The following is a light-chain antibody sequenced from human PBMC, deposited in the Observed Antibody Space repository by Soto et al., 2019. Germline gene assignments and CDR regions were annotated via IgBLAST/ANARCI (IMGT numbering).Light chain of an antibody. V-gene: IGKV1-39*01. CDR2: GAS. J-gene: IGKJ4*01. Sequence: QVTQSPSSLSASVGDRVTITCRASQSIDSHLNWYQQKAGTAPHLLISGASNLQGGVPSRFSGSGSGTDFTLTITTLQPEDFATYYCLQTYSLPVAFGGGTKVEVK. CDR1: QSIDSH. CDR3: LQTYSLPVA.